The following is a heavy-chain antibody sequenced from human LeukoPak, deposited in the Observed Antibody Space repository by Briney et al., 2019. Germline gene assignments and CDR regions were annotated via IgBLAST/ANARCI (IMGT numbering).Heavy chain of an antibody. J-gene: IGHJ4*02. CDR3: ARDRSQTYYYGSGSYHHFDY. CDR1: GYTFTGYY. CDR2: INPNSGGT. Sequence: GASVKVSCKASGYTFTGYYMHWVRQAPGQGREWMGWINPNSGGTNYAQKFQGRVTMTRDTSISTAYMELSRLRSDDTAVYYCARDRSQTYYYGSGSYHHFDYWGQGTLVTVSS. D-gene: IGHD3-10*01. V-gene: IGHV1-2*02.